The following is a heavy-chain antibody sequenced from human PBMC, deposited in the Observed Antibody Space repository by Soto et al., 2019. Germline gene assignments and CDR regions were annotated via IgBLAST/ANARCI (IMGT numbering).Heavy chain of an antibody. V-gene: IGHV4-34*01. Sequence: QVQLQQWGAGLLKPSETLSLTCAVYGGSFSGYYWSWIRQPPGKGLEWIGEINHSGSTNYNPSLKSRFTISVDTSKNQFSLKLSSVTAADTAVYYCARSRSRNYLDYWGQGTLVTVSS. CDR3: ARSRSRNYLDY. CDR2: INHSGST. J-gene: IGHJ4*02. CDR1: GGSFSGYY.